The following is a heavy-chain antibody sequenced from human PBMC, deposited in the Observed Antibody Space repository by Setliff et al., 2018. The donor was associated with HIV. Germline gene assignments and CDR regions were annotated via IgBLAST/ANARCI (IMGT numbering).Heavy chain of an antibody. J-gene: IGHJ4*02. D-gene: IGHD5-12*01. CDR1: GFTFSSYA. V-gene: IGHV3-23*01. CDR3: AITDGYTFDY. CDR2: ISGSGGST. Sequence: PGGSLRLSCAASGFTFSSYAMSWVRQAPGKGLEWVSGISGSGGSTYYADSVKGRFTISRDNSKNTLYLQMNSLRAEDTAVYYCAITDGYTFDYWGQGTLVTVSS.